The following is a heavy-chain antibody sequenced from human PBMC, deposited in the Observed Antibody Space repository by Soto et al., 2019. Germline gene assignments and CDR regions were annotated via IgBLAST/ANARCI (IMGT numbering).Heavy chain of an antibody. D-gene: IGHD3-22*01. CDR3: ARNSGYDYYDSTGIEN. CDR1: GFSFSNYA. J-gene: IGHJ4*02. Sequence: PGGSLRLSCAASGFSFSNYAMTWARRAPGKGLEWVSAIGGSGITYYADSVKGRITISRDNSRNTVYLQMNSLRAEDTAVYYCARNSGYDYYDSTGIENWGQGTQVTVSS. V-gene: IGHV3-23*01. CDR2: IGGSGIT.